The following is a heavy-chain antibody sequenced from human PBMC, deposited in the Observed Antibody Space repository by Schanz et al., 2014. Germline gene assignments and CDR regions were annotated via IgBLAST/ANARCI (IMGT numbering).Heavy chain of an antibody. J-gene: IGHJ5*02. D-gene: IGHD3-9*01. CDR2: ISVYTGNT. CDR1: GYTFTSYG. Sequence: QVQLVQSGAEVKKPGASVKVSCKASGYTFTSYGISWVRQAPGQGLEWVGWISVYTGNTKYGQKVQGRVTMTADTSTNTAYMELMRLRSDDAAVYYCAKAEYDILTDAYTRLDPWGQGTLVTVSS. CDR3: AKAEYDILTDAYTRLDP. V-gene: IGHV1-18*01.